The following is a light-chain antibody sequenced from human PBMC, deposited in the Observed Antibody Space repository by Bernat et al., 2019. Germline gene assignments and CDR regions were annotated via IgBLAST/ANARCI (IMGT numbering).Light chain of an antibody. CDR1: SCNIGACYY. J-gene: IGLJ1*01. V-gene: IGLV1-40*01. CDR3: QSYDSSLSGYV. Sequence: QSVLTQPPSVSGSPGQRVTISCTGSSCNIGACYYVHWYQQLPGTAPKLLIYGNSNRPSGVPDRFSGSKSGTSASLAITGLQAEDEADYYCQSYDSSLSGYVFRTGTKVTVL. CDR2: GNS.